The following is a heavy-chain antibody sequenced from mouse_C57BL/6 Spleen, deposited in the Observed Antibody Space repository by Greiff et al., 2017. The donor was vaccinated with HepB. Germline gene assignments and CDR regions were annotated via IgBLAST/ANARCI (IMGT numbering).Heavy chain of an antibody. CDR1: GFTFTDYY. CDR3: ARSSYYDSNFDY. Sequence: EVKLMESGGGLVQPGGSLSLSCAASGFTFTDYYMSWVRQPPGKALEWLGFIRNKANGYTTEYSASVKGRFTISRDNSQSILYLQMNALRAEDSATYYCARSSYYDSNFDYWGQGTTLTVSS. CDR2: IRNKANGYTT. J-gene: IGHJ2*01. D-gene: IGHD2-4*01. V-gene: IGHV7-3*01.